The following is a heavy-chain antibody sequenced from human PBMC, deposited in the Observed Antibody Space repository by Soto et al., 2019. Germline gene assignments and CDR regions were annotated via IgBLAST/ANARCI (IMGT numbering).Heavy chain of an antibody. J-gene: IGHJ6*02. CDR3: ARDIGIQLGGYGMDV. D-gene: IGHD5-18*01. CDR2: INPSGGST. CDR1: GYTFTSYY. Sequence: ASVKVSCKASGYTFTSYYMHWVRQAPGQGLEWMGIINPSGGSTSYAQKFQGRVTMTRDTSTSTVYMELSSLRSEDTAVYYCARDIGIQLGGYGMDVWGQGTTVTVSS. V-gene: IGHV1-46*01.